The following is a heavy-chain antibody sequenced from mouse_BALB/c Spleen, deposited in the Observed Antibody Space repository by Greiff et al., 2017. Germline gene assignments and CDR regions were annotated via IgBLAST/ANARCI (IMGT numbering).Heavy chain of an antibody. V-gene: IGHV5-6-5*01. CDR3: ARFGYYGSFDY. Sequence: EVNLVESGGGLVKPGGSLKLSCAASGFTFSSYAMSWVRQTPEKRLEWVASISSGGSTYYPDSVKGRFTISRDNARNILYLQMSSLRSEDTAMYYCARFGYYGSFDYWGQGTTLTVSS. CDR2: ISSGGST. D-gene: IGHD1-2*01. J-gene: IGHJ2*01. CDR1: GFTFSSYA.